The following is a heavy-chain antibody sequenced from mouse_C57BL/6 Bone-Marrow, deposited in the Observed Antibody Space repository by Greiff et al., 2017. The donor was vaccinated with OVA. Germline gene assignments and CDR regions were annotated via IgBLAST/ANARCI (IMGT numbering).Heavy chain of an antibody. J-gene: IGHJ2*01. CDR2: ISSGSSTI. D-gene: IGHD1-1*01. Sequence: EVHLVESGGGLVKPGGSLKLSCAASGFTFSDYGMHWVRQAPEKGLEWVAYISSGSSTIYYADTVKGRFTISRDNAKNTLFLQMTSLRSEDTAMYYCARRPHYYGDYFDYWGQGTTLTVSS. CDR1: GFTFSDYG. CDR3: ARRPHYYGDYFDY. V-gene: IGHV5-17*01.